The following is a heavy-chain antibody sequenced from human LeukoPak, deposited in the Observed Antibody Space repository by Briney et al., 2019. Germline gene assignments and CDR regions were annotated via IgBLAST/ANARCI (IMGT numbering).Heavy chain of an antibody. CDR3: VRDRTVSTILDY. V-gene: IGHV3-7*01. J-gene: IGHJ4*02. D-gene: IGHD5/OR15-5a*01. CDR2: MNEYGSDI. CDR1: GFTFRSYS. Sequence: GGSLRLSCAASGFTFRSYSMSWVRQAPGKGLEWVAKMNEYGSDIFYVDSVKGRFAISRDNAKNTVYLQMNSLRDEDTAVYYCVRDRTVSTILDYWGQGTLVTVSS.